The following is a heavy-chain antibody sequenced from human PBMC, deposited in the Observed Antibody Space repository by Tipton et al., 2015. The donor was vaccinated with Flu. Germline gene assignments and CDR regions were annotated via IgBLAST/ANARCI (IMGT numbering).Heavy chain of an antibody. CDR1: GFSVSSNY. V-gene: IGHV3-53*01. J-gene: IGHJ3*02. D-gene: IGHD1-26*01. CDR2: IYSGGST. CDR3: ARDWDLTHAFDI. Sequence: QLVQSGGGLIQPGGSLRLSCAASGFSVSSNYMSWVRQAPGKGLEWVSVIYSGGSTYYADSVKGRFTISRDNSKLYLQMNSLRAEDTAVYYCARDWDLTHAFDIWGQGTVVTVSA.